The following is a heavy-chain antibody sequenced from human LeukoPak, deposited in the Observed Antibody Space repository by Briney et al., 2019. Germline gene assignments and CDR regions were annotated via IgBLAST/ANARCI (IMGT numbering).Heavy chain of an antibody. V-gene: IGHV4-34*01. CDR2: IYYSGST. CDR1: GGSFSGYY. D-gene: IGHD3-3*01. J-gene: IGHJ4*02. Sequence: SETLSLTCAVYGGSFSGYYWGWIRQPPGKGLEWIGSIYYSGSTYYNPSLKSRLTISLDKSKNHFSLKLSSVTAADTAVYYCAREIFGARAFEYWGQGTLVTVSS. CDR3: AREIFGARAFEY.